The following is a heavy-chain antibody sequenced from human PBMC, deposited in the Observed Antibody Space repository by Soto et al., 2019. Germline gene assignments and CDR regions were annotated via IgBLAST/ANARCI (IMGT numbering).Heavy chain of an antibody. CDR1: RYTLASYA. V-gene: IGHV1-3*01. J-gene: IGHJ4*02. CDR3: ANALGLYYFDY. CDR2: INAGNGNT. Sequence: ASVKLSCKASRYTLASYARHWVRQVPGQRLEWMGWINAGNGNTKYSQKFQGRVTITRDTSASTAYMELSSLRSEDTAVYYCANALGLYYFDYWGQGTLVTVSS. D-gene: IGHD3-16*01.